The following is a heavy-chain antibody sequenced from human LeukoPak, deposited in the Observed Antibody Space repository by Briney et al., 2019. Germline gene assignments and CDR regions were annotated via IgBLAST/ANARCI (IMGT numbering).Heavy chain of an antibody. CDR2: SYYNGNT. V-gene: IGHV4-59*01. Sequence: SETLSLTCTVSGGSITNYYWSWIRQPPGKGLEWIGFSYYNGNTNYNPSLKSRVTISVDMSKNQFSLSLRSVTAADTAVYYCARRARYYYYYYMDVWGKGTTVTISS. CDR1: GGSITNYY. J-gene: IGHJ6*03. CDR3: ARRARYYYYYYMDV.